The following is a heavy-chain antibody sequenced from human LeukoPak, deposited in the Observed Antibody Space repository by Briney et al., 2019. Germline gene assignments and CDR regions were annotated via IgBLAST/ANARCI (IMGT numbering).Heavy chain of an antibody. Sequence: NPGGSLRLSCAASGFTFSSYSMNWVRQAPGKGLEWVSSISSSSSYIYYADSVKGRFTISRDNAKNSLYLQMNSLRAEDTAVYYCARDINAIPWNPFNWFDPWGQGTLVTVSS. CDR1: GFTFSSYS. CDR3: ARDINAIPWNPFNWFDP. V-gene: IGHV3-21*01. D-gene: IGHD1-1*01. CDR2: ISSSSSYI. J-gene: IGHJ5*02.